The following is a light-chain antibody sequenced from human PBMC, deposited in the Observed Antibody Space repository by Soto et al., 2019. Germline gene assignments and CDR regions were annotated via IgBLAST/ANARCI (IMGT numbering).Light chain of an antibody. CDR3: QQSEALVLS. CDR2: DAS. CDR1: QDITDY. J-gene: IGKJ4*01. V-gene: IGKV1-33*01. Sequence: DIQMTQSPSSLSASVGDRVTITCQASQDITDYLHWYQQKPGKAPRLLIYDASNLETGVPSRFSGSGSGTDFTFIISSLQPEYIATYYCQQSEALVLSFGGGTKVEIK.